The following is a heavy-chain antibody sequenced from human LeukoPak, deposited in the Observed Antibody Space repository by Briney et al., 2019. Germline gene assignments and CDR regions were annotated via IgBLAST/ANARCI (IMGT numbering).Heavy chain of an antibody. CDR2: IYTSGST. V-gene: IGHV4-4*07. Sequence: SETLSLTCTVSGGSISSYYWSWIRQPAGKGLEWIGRIYTSGSTNYNPSLKSRVTMSVDTSKNQFSLKLSSVTAADTAVYYCARNIEYYDSGGSPTYYFDYWGQETLVTVSS. CDR3: ARNIEYYDSGGSPTYYFDY. J-gene: IGHJ4*02. CDR1: GGSISSYY. D-gene: IGHD3-22*01.